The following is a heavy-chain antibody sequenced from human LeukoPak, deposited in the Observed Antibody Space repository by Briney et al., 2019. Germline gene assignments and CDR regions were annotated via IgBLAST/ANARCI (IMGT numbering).Heavy chain of an antibody. J-gene: IGHJ4*02. CDR3: ARDLSVGSKPDLGFDY. CDR2: ISGSGGST. Sequence: AGGSLRLSCAASGFTFSSYAMSWVRQAPGKGLEWVSVISGSGGSTSYADSVKGRFTISRDNSTNTLYLQMNSLRAEDTAVYYCARDLSVGSKPDLGFDYWGQGTLVTVSS. CDR1: GFTFSSYA. V-gene: IGHV3-23*01. D-gene: IGHD1-26*01.